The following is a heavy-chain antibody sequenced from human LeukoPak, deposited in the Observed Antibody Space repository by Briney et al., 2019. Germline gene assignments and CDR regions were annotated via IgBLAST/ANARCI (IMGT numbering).Heavy chain of an antibody. CDR1: GGSISSSSYY. J-gene: IGHJ5*02. CDR2: IYYSGST. D-gene: IGHD6-19*01. CDR3: ARLSSGGTGGWFDP. V-gene: IGHV4-39*01. Sequence: PSETLSLTCTVSGGSISSSSYYWGWIRQPPGKGLEWIGSIYYSGSTYYNPSVKSRVTIFVDTSKNQFSLKQSSVTAADTAVYYCARLSSGGTGGWFDPWGQGTLVTVSS.